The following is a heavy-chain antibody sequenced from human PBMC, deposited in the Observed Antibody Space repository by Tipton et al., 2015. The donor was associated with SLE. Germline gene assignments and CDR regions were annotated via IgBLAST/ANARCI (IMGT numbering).Heavy chain of an antibody. CDR1: GGSISSGGHY. D-gene: IGHD3-16*01. J-gene: IGHJ2*01. V-gene: IGHV4-31*03. Sequence: TLSLTCTVSGGSISSGGHYWTWIRQHPGKGLEFIAFIYFNGRTYYSPSLKSRVTISVDTSENQFSLKLSSVTAADTAVYYCARMGDRWYFDLWGRGTLLTVSS. CDR2: IYFNGRT. CDR3: ARMGDRWYFDL.